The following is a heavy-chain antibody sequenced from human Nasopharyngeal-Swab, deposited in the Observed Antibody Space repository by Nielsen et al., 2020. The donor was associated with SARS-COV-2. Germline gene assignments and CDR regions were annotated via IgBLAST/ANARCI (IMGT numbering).Heavy chain of an antibody. V-gene: IGHV3-7*02. CDR3: ARPKGIASY. CDR2: IKQDGSEK. D-gene: IGHD2-15*01. J-gene: IGHJ4*02. Sequence: VCQMPGKGLEWVANIKQDGSEKYYVDSVKGRFTISRDNAKNSLYLQMNSLRAEDTAVYYCARPKGIASYWGQGTLVTVSS.